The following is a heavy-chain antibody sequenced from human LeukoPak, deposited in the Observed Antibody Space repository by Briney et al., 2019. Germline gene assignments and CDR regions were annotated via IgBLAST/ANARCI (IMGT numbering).Heavy chain of an antibody. D-gene: IGHD5-18*01. V-gene: IGHV4-4*07. Sequence: SETLSLTCTVSGGSIRSYYWSWIRQPAGKGLEWIGRIYTSGSTNYNPSLESRVTMSVDTSKNQFSLKLSSVTAADTAVYYCARVLAGTAMVDYWGQGTLVTVSS. J-gene: IGHJ4*02. CDR1: GGSIRSYY. CDR2: IYTSGST. CDR3: ARVLAGTAMVDY.